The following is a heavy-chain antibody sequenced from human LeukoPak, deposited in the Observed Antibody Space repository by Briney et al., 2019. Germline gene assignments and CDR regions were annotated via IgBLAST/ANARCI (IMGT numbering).Heavy chain of an antibody. Sequence: ASVKVSCKASGYTFTSYGISWVRQAPGQGLEWMGWISAYNGNTNYAQKLQGRVTMTTDTSTSTACMELRSLRSDDTAVYYCARTPKRYCSGGSCSNWFDPWGQGTLVTVSS. J-gene: IGHJ5*02. V-gene: IGHV1-18*01. D-gene: IGHD2-15*01. CDR1: GYTFTSYG. CDR2: ISAYNGNT. CDR3: ARTPKRYCSGGSCSNWFDP.